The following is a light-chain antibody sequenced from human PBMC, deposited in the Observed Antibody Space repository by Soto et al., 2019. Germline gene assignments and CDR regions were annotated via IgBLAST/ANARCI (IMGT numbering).Light chain of an antibody. CDR3: QQRSDWPSIS. J-gene: IGKJ5*01. CDR1: QSVSNY. Sequence: IVLTHSPATLALSPGERATLSCRASQSVSNYLAWYQHKPGQAPRLLIYDASSRATGIPARFSGSGSGTDFTLTISSLEFEDSAVYYCQQRSDWPSISFGQGTRLEIK. CDR2: DAS. V-gene: IGKV3-11*01.